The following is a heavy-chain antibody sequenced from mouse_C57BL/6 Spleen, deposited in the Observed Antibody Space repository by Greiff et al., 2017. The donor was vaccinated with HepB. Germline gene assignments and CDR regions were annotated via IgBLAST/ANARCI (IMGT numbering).Heavy chain of an antibody. V-gene: IGHV3-1*01. CDR2: ISYSGST. CDR1: GYSITSGYD. Sequence: EVQLVESGPGMVKPSQSLSLTCTVTGYSITSGYDWHWIRHFPGNKLEWMGYISYSGSTNYNPSLKSRISITHDTSKNHFFLKLNSVTTEDTATYYCARSYDGYHYLFAYWGQGTLVTVSA. D-gene: IGHD2-3*01. CDR3: ARSYDGYHYLFAY. J-gene: IGHJ3*01.